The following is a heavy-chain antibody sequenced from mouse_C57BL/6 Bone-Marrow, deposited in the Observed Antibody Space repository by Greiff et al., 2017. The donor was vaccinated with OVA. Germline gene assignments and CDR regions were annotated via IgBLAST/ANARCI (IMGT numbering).Heavy chain of an antibody. D-gene: IGHD2-4*01. J-gene: IGHJ1*03. CDR2: IDPSDSYT. CDR3: ARGDDYVLWYFDV. Sequence: QVQLQQPGAELVKPGASVNLSCKASGYTFTSYWMQWVKQRPGQGLARTGEIDPSDSYTNYNQKCKGKATLTVDTSSSTAYMQLSSLTSEDSAVYYCARGDDYVLWYFDVWGTGTTVTVSS. CDR1: GYTFTSYW. V-gene: IGHV1-50*01.